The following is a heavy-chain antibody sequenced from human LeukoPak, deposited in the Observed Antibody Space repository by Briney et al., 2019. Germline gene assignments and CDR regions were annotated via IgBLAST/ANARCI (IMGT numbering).Heavy chain of an antibody. CDR3: ARRSYDSGSYYDGWYFDY. Sequence: PSETLSLTCAVYGGSFSGYHWNWIRQPPGKGLEWIGEINHSGSTNYNSSLKSRLTISVDTSKNQFSLKLNSVTAADTAVYYCARRSYDSGSYYDGWYFDYWGQGTLVTVSS. D-gene: IGHD3-10*01. CDR2: INHSGST. V-gene: IGHV4-34*01. J-gene: IGHJ4*02. CDR1: GGSFSGYH.